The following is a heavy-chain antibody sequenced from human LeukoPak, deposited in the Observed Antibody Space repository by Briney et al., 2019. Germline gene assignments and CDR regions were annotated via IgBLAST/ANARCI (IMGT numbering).Heavy chain of an antibody. Sequence: GGSLRLSCAASGFAFSSYGMHWVRQAPGKGLEWVALISYDGTSKWYADSVRGRFTISRDVSQNTLFLQMNSLRADDSAVYYCARRGNNDYVWGSYRPKIFDYWGQGTLVTVSS. CDR3: ARRGNNDYVWGSYRPKIFDY. J-gene: IGHJ4*02. CDR2: ISYDGTSK. D-gene: IGHD3-16*02. V-gene: IGHV3-30*03. CDR1: GFAFSSYG.